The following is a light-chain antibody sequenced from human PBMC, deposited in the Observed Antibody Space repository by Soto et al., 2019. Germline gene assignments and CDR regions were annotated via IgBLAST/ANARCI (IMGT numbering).Light chain of an antibody. CDR3: QQYGNSRVT. CDR2: SAS. V-gene: IGKV3-20*01. CDR1: QSVSSY. Sequence: IVLTQSPGTLSLSPGERATLSCRASQSVSSYLAWYQHKPGQAPRLLIYSASSGATGVADRFSGSGSGTDFTLTISRLEPEDFAVYYCQQYGNSRVTFGPGTKVDIK. J-gene: IGKJ3*01.